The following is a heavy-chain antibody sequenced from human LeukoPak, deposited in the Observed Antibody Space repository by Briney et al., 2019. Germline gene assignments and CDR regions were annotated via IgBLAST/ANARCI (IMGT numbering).Heavy chain of an antibody. Sequence: PSETLSLTCTVSGGSISSSSYYWGWIRQPPGKGLDWIGSIYYSGSTYYNPSLKSRVTISVDTSKNQFSLKLSSVTAADTAVYYCARDPGIAVAGFDYWGQGTLVTVSS. CDR2: IYYSGST. J-gene: IGHJ4*02. V-gene: IGHV4-39*02. CDR3: ARDPGIAVAGFDY. D-gene: IGHD6-19*01. CDR1: GGSISSSSYY.